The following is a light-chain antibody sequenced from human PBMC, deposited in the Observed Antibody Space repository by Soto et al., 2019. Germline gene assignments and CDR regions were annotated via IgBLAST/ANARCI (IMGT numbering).Light chain of an antibody. CDR2: DVS. J-gene: IGLJ3*02. CDR1: NSYIGNYNY. CDR3: CSYPGSHTWL. V-gene: IGLV2-11*01. Sequence: QSVLTQPRSVSGSPGQSVTISCTGTNSYIGNYNYVSWYQQHPGKAPKVMIYDVSKRPSGVPDRFSGSKSGNTASLTISGLQDDDEADYYCCSYPGSHTWLFGGGTKLTVL.